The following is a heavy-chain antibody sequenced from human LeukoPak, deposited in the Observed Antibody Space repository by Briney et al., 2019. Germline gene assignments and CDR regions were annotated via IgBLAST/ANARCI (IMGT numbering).Heavy chain of an antibody. J-gene: IGHJ2*01. CDR3: ARHRGLYCSGDSCRSATWQFDL. CDR1: GGSISSYY. Sequence: PSETLSLTCSVSGGSISSYYWSWIRQPPGKGLEWIGYIHYSGSTKYNPSLQSRVTISVDTSKNQFSLSLTSVTAADTAVYYCARHRGLYCSGDSCRSATWQFDLWGRGPLVTVSS. CDR2: IHYSGST. D-gene: IGHD2-15*01. V-gene: IGHV4-59*08.